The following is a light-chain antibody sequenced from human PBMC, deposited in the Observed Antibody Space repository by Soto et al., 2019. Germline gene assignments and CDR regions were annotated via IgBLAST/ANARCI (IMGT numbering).Light chain of an antibody. CDR2: AAS. J-gene: IGKJ1*01. CDR3: LQDYNYPRT. CDR1: QSVSDW. V-gene: IGKV1-6*01. Sequence: AIQLTQTPSSLSASVGDRVTITCRASQSVSDWLAWYQQKPGNPPKLLIYAASSLQSGVPSRFSGSGSGTDFTLTISSLQPEDFATYYCLQDYNYPRTFGQGTKVDI.